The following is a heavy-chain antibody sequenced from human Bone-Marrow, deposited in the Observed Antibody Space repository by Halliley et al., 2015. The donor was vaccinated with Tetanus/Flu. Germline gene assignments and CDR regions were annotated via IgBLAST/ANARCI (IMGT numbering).Heavy chain of an antibody. D-gene: IGHD3-10*01. CDR3: ATIFGYWYFNI. CDR2: IYGDGTT. CDR1: GFSVRKDY. J-gene: IGHJ2*01. V-gene: IGHV3-53*01. Sequence: SLRLSCAASGFSVRKDYMAWVRHAPGKGLEWVSTIYGDGTTFYSDAVKGRFTVSRDNSKNTLDLQMNTLRVEDTALYYCATIFGYWYFNIWGRGTQVTVSS.